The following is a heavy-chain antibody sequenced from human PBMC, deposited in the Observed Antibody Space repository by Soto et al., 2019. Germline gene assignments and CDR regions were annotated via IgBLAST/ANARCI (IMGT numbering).Heavy chain of an antibody. D-gene: IGHD3-22*01. Sequence: ASVKVSCKASGGTFSSYAISWVRQAPGQGLEWMGGIIPIFGTANYAQKFQGRVTITADESTSTAYMELSSLRSEDTAVYYCARPYDSSGYCYSYYYGMDVWGQGTTVTVSS. J-gene: IGHJ6*02. CDR3: ARPYDSSGYCYSYYYGMDV. CDR1: GGTFSSYA. CDR2: IIPIFGTA. V-gene: IGHV1-69*13.